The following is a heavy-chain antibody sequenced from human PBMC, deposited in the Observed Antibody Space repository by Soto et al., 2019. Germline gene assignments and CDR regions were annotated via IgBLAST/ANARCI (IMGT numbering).Heavy chain of an antibody. CDR3: ARGAYYDILTGYLARVSWFDP. CDR2: MNPNSGNT. Sequence: ASVKVSCKASGYTFTSYDINWVRQATGQGLEWIGWMNPNSGNTGYAQKFRGRVTMTRNTSISTAYMELSSLRSEDTAVYYCARGAYYDILTGYLARVSWFDPWGQGTLVTVSS. D-gene: IGHD3-9*01. J-gene: IGHJ5*02. CDR1: GYTFTSYD. V-gene: IGHV1-8*01.